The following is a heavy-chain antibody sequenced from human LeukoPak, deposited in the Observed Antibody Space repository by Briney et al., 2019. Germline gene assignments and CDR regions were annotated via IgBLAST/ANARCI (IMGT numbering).Heavy chain of an antibody. CDR1: GFTVSSNY. CDR3: ARDQSYDFWSDYYYYMDV. CDR2: IYSGGST. J-gene: IGHJ6*03. D-gene: IGHD3-3*01. V-gene: IGHV3-66*02. Sequence: GGSLRLSCAASGFTVSSNYMSWVRQAPGKGLEWVSAIYSGGSTYYADSVKGRFTISRNNSKNTLYLQMSSLRAEDTAVYYCARDQSYDFWSDYYYYMDVWGKGTTATVSS.